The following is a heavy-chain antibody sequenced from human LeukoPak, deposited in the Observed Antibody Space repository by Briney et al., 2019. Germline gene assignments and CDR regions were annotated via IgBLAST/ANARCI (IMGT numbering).Heavy chain of an antibody. Sequence: GGSLRLSCAASGFTFSSYAMSWVRQAPGKGLEWVSAISGSGGSTYYADSVKSRFTVSRDNSKNTLYLQMNSLRAEDTAVYYCAKVRVRGVIIPFDYWGQGTLVTVSS. J-gene: IGHJ4*02. CDR1: GFTFSSYA. V-gene: IGHV3-23*01. CDR2: ISGSGGST. D-gene: IGHD3-10*01. CDR3: AKVRVRGVIIPFDY.